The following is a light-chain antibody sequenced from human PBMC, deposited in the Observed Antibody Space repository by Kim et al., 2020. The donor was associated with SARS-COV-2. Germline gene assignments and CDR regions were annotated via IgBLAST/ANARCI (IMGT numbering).Light chain of an antibody. J-gene: IGLJ1*01. CDR1: SSDVGGYNY. Sequence: QSALTQPPSASGSPGQSVTISCTGTSSDVGGYNYVSWYKQHPGKAPKLMIYEVSKRHSGVPDRFSGSKSGNTASLTVSGLQAEDEADYYCSSYAGSNNSLYVFGTGTKVTVL. CDR2: EVS. V-gene: IGLV2-8*01. CDR3: SSYAGSNNSLYV.